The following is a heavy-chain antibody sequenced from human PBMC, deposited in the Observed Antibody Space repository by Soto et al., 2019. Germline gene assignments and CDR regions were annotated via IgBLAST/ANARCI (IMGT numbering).Heavy chain of an antibody. D-gene: IGHD1-26*01. CDR3: ARRVGATEGNWFDP. J-gene: IGHJ5*02. CDR2: IYYSGST. V-gene: IGHV4-39*01. Sequence: PSETLSLTCTVSGGSISSSSYYWGWIRQPPGKGLEWIGSIYYSGSTYYNPSLKSRVTISVDTSKNQFSLKLSSVTAADTAVYYRARRVGATEGNWFDPWGQGTLVTVSS. CDR1: GGSISSSSYY.